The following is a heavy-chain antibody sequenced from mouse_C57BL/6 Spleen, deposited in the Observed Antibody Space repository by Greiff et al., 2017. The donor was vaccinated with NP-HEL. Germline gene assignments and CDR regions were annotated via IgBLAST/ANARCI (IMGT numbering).Heavy chain of an antibody. D-gene: IGHD1-1*01. CDR1: GYTFTSYW. CDR3: TRKGSYGSSYDYAMDY. V-gene: IGHV1-5*01. CDR2: IYPGNSDT. Sequence: EVKLQESGTVLARPGASVKMSCKTSGYTFTSYWMHWVKQRPGQGLEWIGAIYPGNSDTSYNQKFKGKAKLTAVTSASTAYMELSSLTNEDSAVYYCTRKGSYGSSYDYAMDYWGQGTSVTVSS. J-gene: IGHJ4*01.